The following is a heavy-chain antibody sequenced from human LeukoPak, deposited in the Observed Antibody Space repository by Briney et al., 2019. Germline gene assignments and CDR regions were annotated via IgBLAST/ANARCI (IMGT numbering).Heavy chain of an antibody. CDR2: IYYSGST. D-gene: IGHD6-13*01. CDR3: ARDDVGIAAAGGIY. CDR1: GGSISSGDYY. Sequence: SETLSLTCTVSGGSISSGDYYWSWIRQPPGKGLEWIGYIYYSGSTYYNPSLKSRVTISVDRSKNQFSLNLSSVTAADTAVYYCARDDVGIAAAGGIYWGQGTLVTVSS. V-gene: IGHV4-30-4*01. J-gene: IGHJ4*02.